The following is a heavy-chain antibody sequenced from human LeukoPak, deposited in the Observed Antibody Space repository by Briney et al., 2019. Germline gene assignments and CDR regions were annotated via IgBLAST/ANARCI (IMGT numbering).Heavy chain of an antibody. D-gene: IGHD2-2*02. CDR1: GGTFSSYA. J-gene: IGHJ5*02. CDR2: IIPIFGTA. CDR3: ARGEDCSSTSRYTPPSRNWFDP. Sequence: SVKVSCKASGGTFSSYAISWVRQAPGQRLEWMGGIIPIFGTANYAQKFQGRVTITADESTSTAYMELSSLRSEDTAVYYCARGEDCSSTSRYTPPSRNWFDPWGQGTLVTVSS. V-gene: IGHV1-69*13.